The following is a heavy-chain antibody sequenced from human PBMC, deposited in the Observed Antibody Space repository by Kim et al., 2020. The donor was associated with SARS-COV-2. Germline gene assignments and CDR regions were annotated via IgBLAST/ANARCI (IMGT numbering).Heavy chain of an antibody. CDR2: ISLGDSNT. V-gene: IGHV5-51*01. CDR3: ARPRSSSWNVALDI. CDR1: GNRFTNYW. D-gene: IGHD2-2*01. Sequence: GASLQISCTGSGNRFTNYWIAWVRQMPGKGLEWMGIISLGDSNTRYSPSFQGQVTISADKSITTVYLQWSSLKAPDTAMYYCARPRSSSWNVALDIWGQGTMVTVSS. J-gene: IGHJ3*02.